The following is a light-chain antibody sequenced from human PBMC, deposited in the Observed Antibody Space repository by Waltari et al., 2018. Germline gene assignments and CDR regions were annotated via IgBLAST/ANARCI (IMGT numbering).Light chain of an antibody. V-gene: IGLV4-69*01. CDR3: QTGGHGTWV. Sequence: QLVLTQSPSASASLGASVKLTCTLSSGHSSNVIAWHQQPPEKGPRYLMKVNSDGSHSKGDEIPDRFSGSSPGAERYLTIPSLQSEDEADYCCQTGGHGTWVFGGGTKLTVL. J-gene: IGLJ3*02. CDR1: SGHSSNV. CDR2: VNSDGSH.